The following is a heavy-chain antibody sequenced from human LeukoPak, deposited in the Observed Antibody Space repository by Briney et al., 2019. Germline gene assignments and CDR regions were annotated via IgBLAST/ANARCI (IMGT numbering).Heavy chain of an antibody. CDR1: GFTFSSYA. CDR2: INGSGGGT. J-gene: IGHJ4*02. D-gene: IGHD1-26*01. CDR3: VKDLGRYRNTWFDY. V-gene: IGHV3-23*01. Sequence: PGGALTLTCPASGFTFSSYAWSWVRQPAEKGLDWVSTINGSGGGTYYAGSLKGRFTISLEDSKNTLYLPMNSLRADDTAVYYCVKDLGRYRNTWFDYWGQGTLVTVSS.